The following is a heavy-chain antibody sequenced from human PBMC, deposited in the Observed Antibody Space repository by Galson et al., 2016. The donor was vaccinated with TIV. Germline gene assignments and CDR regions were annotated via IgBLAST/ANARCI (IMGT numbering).Heavy chain of an antibody. D-gene: IGHD6-19*01. J-gene: IGHJ6*02. CDR2: LSYDERNK. CDR3: AKQWLKDYYGMDV. Sequence: SLRLSCAASGFTFSNYGMHWVRQAPGKGLEWVAVLSYDERNKKCADSVKGRFTISRDNSKNTLYLQMHSLRPDDTAVYYCAKQWLKDYYGMDVWGPGTTVTVSS. V-gene: IGHV3-30*18. CDR1: GFTFSNYG.